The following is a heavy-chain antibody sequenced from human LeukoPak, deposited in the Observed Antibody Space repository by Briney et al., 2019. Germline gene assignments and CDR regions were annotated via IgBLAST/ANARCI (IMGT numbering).Heavy chain of an antibody. CDR1: GYTFTSYG. CDR2: ISAYDGST. CDR3: ARERGGNCVSVGFDC. V-gene: IGHV1-18*01. J-gene: IGHJ4*02. Sequence: GASVKVSCKASGYTFTSYGINWVRQAPGQGLEWMGWISAYDGSTNYAQNFQGRFTMTTDTSTSTAYMELNSLRADDTAVYYCARERGGNCVSVGFDCWGQGSLVSVSS. D-gene: IGHD2-15*01.